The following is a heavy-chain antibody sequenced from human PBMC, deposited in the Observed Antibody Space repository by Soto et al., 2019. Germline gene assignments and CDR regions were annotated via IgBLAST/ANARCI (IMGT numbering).Heavy chain of an antibody. V-gene: IGHV1-18*01. D-gene: IGHD3-16*01. CDR1: GYIFVNYG. J-gene: IGHJ6*02. CDR3: ARVENYVTPTPQDV. CDR2: ISPYSGNT. Sequence: QVQLVQSGDEVRKPGSSVKVSCKASGYIFVNYGLAWVRQAPGQGLEWMGWISPYSGNTHYARKVQGRLTMTTDTATSTAYMDLGSLTSDDTAVYYCARVENYVTPTPQDVWGQGTTVTVSS.